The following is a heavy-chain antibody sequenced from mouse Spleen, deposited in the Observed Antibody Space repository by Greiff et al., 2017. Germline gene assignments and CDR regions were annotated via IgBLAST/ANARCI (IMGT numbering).Heavy chain of an antibody. CDR3: TRGAMITTSLYYAMDY. CDR1: GFTFSSYT. D-gene: IGHD2-4*01. CDR2: ISSGGSYT. J-gene: IGHJ4*01. V-gene: IGHV5-6-4*01. Sequence: EVKLMESGGGLVKPGGSLKLSCAASGFTFSSYTMSWVRQTPEKRLEWVATISSGGSYTYYPDSVKGRFTISRDNAKNTLYLQMSSLKSEDTAMYYCTRGAMITTSLYYAMDYWGQGTSVTVSS.